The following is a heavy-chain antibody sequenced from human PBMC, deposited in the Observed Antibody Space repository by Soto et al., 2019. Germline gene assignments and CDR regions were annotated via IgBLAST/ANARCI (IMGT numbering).Heavy chain of an antibody. CDR1: GCTFSKYA. Sequence: QVQLVESGGGVVQPGRTLRLSCAASGCTFSKYALHWALQARGKEMEGVAIISYDGSNKYYADSVKGGFTISRENSKNTLYLQMNSLRAEDTAVYYCARDIEQQLTYYYYYGMDVWGQGTTVTVSS. J-gene: IGHJ6*02. CDR2: ISYDGSNK. V-gene: IGHV3-30-3*01. CDR3: ARDIEQQLTYYYYYGMDV. D-gene: IGHD6-13*01.